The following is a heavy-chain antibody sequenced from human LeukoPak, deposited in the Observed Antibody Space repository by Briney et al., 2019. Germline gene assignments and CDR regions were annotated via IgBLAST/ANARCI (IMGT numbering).Heavy chain of an antibody. CDR1: GGSISSSS. V-gene: IGHV3-21*01. CDR3: ARGKTSQNIVTRKTYNWFDP. D-gene: IGHD2/OR15-2a*01. J-gene: IGHJ5*02. CDR2: ISSSSDYI. Sequence: ETLSLTCTVSGGSISSSSYYWGWIRQAPGKGLEWVSSISSSSDYIYHADSVKGRFTISRDNAKNSLYLQMKSLRAEDTAVYYCARGKTSQNIVTRKTYNWFDPWGQGTLVTVSS.